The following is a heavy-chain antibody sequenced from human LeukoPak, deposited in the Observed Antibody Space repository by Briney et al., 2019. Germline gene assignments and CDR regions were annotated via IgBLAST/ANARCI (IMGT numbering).Heavy chain of an antibody. J-gene: IGHJ4*02. Sequence: GGSLRLSCAASGFTFATYSMNWVRQAPGKGLEWVSVISSRSRTIYYADSVKGRFTISRDNAQISLYLQMDSLRVEDTAVYYCATSAVGGPNDYWGQGTLVTVSS. CDR3: ATSAVGGPNDY. CDR2: ISSRSRTI. CDR1: GFTFATYS. V-gene: IGHV3-21*01. D-gene: IGHD6-13*01.